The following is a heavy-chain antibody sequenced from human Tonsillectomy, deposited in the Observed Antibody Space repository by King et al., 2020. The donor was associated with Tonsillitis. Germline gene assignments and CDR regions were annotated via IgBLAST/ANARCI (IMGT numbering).Heavy chain of an antibody. CDR3: ARDGGACNFDH. J-gene: IGHJ4*02. CDR2: INPYT. D-gene: IGHD2/OR15-2a*01. Sequence: QLVQSGAEVKKPGASVKISCKTSGIAFAGSYFHWVRQAPGQGLEWMGPINPYTTYAEKFQGRLTVTKDTSTSTVYMELSSLRSDDTAVYYCARDGGACNFDHWGQGTLVTVSS. V-gene: IGHV1-46*01. CDR1: GIAFAGSY.